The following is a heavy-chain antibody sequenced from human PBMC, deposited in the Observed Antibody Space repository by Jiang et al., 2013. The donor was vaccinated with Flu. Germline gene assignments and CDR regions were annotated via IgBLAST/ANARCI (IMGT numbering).Heavy chain of an antibody. D-gene: IGHD6-13*01. CDR1: GDSASSNSAA. Sequence: SQTLSLTCDISGDSASSNSAAWNWIRQSPSRGLEWLGRTYYRSKWYNDYAVSVKSRITINPDTSKNQFSLQLNSATPEDTAVYYCARAWSSSWYEQFYYYYGMDVWGQGTTVTVSS. CDR2: TYYRSKWYN. J-gene: IGHJ6*02. CDR3: ARAWSSSWYEQFYYYYGMDV. V-gene: IGHV6-1*01.